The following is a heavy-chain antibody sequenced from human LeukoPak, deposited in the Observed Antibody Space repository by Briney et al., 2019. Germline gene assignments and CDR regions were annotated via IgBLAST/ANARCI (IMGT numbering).Heavy chain of an antibody. CDR1: GGSISSGGYS. J-gene: IGHJ4*02. D-gene: IGHD3-22*01. V-gene: IGHV4-30-2*01. Sequence: MASETLSPTCAVSGGSISSGGYSWSWIWQPPGKGLEWIGYIYHSGSTYYNPSLKSRVTISVDRSKNQFSLKLSSVTAVDTAVYYCARVIEDSSGYYFDYWGQGTLVTVSS. CDR3: ARVIEDSSGYYFDY. CDR2: IYHSGST.